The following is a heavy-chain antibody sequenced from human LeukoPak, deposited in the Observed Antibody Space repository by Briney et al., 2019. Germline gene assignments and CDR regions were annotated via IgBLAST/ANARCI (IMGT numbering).Heavy chain of an antibody. CDR2: IIPILGIA. Sequence: ASVKVSCKASGGTFSSCAISWVRQAPGQGLEWMGRIIPILGIANYAQKFQGRVTITADKSTSTAYMELSSLRSEDTAVYYCARDGRDGYNVFDYWGQGTLVTVSS. D-gene: IGHD5-24*01. CDR1: GGTFSSCA. J-gene: IGHJ4*02. CDR3: ARDGRDGYNVFDY. V-gene: IGHV1-69*04.